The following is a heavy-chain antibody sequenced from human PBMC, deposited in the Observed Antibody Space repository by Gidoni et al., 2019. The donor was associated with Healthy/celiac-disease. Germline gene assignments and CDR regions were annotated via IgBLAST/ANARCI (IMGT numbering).Heavy chain of an antibody. Sequence: EVQLLESGGGLVQSGESLRLACAASGFTFSSYAMSWVRQAPGKGLEWVSAISGIGGSTYYADSVKGQFTISRDKSKNTLYLQMNSLRAEDTAVYYCAKKDCSGGSFYNYGMDVWGQGTTVTVSS. CDR1: GFTFSSYA. CDR3: AKKDCSGGSFYNYGMDV. J-gene: IGHJ6*02. CDR2: ISGIGGST. D-gene: IGHD2-15*01. V-gene: IGHV3-23*01.